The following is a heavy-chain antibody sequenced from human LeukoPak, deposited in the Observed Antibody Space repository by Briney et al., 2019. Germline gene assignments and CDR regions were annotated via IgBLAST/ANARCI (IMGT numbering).Heavy chain of an antibody. Sequence: GGSLRLSCAASGFTFDDYAMHWVRQAPGKGLEWVSLISWDGGSTYYADSVKGRFTISRDNAKNSLYLQMNSLRAEDTALYYCARDLYDISSSSGFDYWGQGTLVTVSS. CDR3: ARDLYDISSSSGFDY. CDR1: GFTFDDYA. J-gene: IGHJ4*02. CDR2: ISWDGGST. V-gene: IGHV3-43D*03. D-gene: IGHD6-6*01.